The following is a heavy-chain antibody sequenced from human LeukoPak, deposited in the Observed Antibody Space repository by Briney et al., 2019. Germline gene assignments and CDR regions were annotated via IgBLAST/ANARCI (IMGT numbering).Heavy chain of an antibody. Sequence: NPSETLFLTCTVSGGSISSYFWSWVRQPPGKGLEWIGYMNYSGSTNYNPSLKSRVTISVDMSKNQFSLKLRSVTAADTAVYYCARDGCPTSNSTSCLGNWFDPWGQGILVTVSS. CDR2: MNYSGST. J-gene: IGHJ5*02. CDR1: GGSISSYF. D-gene: IGHD2-2*01. CDR3: ARDGCPTSNSTSCLGNWFDP. V-gene: IGHV4-59*01.